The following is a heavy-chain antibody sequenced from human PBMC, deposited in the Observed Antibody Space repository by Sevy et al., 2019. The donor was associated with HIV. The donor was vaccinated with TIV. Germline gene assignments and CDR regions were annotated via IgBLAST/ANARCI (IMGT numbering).Heavy chain of an antibody. V-gene: IGHV4-39*01. D-gene: IGHD3-16*01. CDR3: ASTGGGSGY. CDR1: GGSISSSSYY. CDR2: IYYSGST. J-gene: IGHJ4*02. Sequence: SETLSLTCTVSGGSISSSSYYWGWIRQPPGKGLEWIGSIYYSGSTYYNPSLKSRVTISVDTSKNQFSLKLSSVTAADTAVYYCASTGGGSGYWGQGTLVTVSS.